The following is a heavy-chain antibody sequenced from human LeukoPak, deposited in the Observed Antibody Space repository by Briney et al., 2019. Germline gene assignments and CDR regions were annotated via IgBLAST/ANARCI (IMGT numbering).Heavy chain of an antibody. Sequence: GGSLRLSCTASGFTFSAYGMHWVRQAPGKGLEWVSFIRYDETYKYYADSVKGRFTISRDNSKNTLYLQMNSLRAEDTAVYYCARARYSYEAFDIWGQGTMVTVSS. CDR2: IRYDETYK. CDR3: ARARYSYEAFDI. V-gene: IGHV3-30*02. J-gene: IGHJ3*02. D-gene: IGHD6-13*01. CDR1: GFTFSAYG.